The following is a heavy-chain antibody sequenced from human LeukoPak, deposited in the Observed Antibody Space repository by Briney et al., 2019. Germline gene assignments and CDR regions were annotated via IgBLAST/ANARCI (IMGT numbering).Heavy chain of an antibody. CDR3: ARASPDCSSTSCYTGGAFDI. CDR1: GYSISSGYY. Sequence: PSETLSLTCAVSGYSISSGYYWGWIRQPPGKGLQWIGNIYHTGTPYYNPSLKCRVTISVATSKNQFSLKLSSVTAADTAVYYCARASPDCSSTSCYTGGAFDIWGQGTMVTVSS. V-gene: IGHV4-38-2*01. D-gene: IGHD2-2*02. J-gene: IGHJ3*02. CDR2: IYHTGTP.